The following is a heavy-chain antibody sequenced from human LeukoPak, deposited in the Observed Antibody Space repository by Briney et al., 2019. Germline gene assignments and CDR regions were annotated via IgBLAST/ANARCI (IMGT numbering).Heavy chain of an antibody. V-gene: IGHV3-7*01. CDR3: ARDRVITIFGVVTRPYYYYGMDV. CDR2: IKQDGSEK. Sequence: PGGSLRLSCAASGFTFSSYWMSWVRQAPGKGLEWVANIKQDGSEKYYVDSVKGRFTISRDNAKNSLYLQMNSLRAEDTAVYYCARDRVITIFGVVTRPYYYYGMDVWGQGTTVTVSS. CDR1: GFTFSSYW. J-gene: IGHJ6*02. D-gene: IGHD3-3*01.